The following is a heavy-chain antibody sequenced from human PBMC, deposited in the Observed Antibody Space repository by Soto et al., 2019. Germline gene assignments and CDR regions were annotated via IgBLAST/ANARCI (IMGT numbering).Heavy chain of an antibody. Sequence: SETLSLTCAVYGGSFSGYYWSWIRQPPGKGLEWIGEINHSGSTNYNPSLKSRVTISVGTSKNQFSLKLSSVTAADTAVYYCARGTGLRYFDWLSANYYYGMDGWGQGTTVTVSS. D-gene: IGHD3-9*01. CDR1: GGSFSGYY. J-gene: IGHJ6*02. V-gene: IGHV4-34*01. CDR3: ARGTGLRYFDWLSANYYYGMDG. CDR2: INHSGST.